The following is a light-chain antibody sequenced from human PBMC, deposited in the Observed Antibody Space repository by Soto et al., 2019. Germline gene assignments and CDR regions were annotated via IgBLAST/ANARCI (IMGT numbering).Light chain of an antibody. V-gene: IGKV1-5*01. CDR3: QKYDLFPWT. Sequence: DIQMTQSPSTLSASVGDRVTITCRASQHISDWLAWYQQKPGKGPKVLIYDASNLESGVPSRFSDSGSRTKFTLTINSLQPDDFAIYYCQKYDLFPWTFGQGTKVDIK. CDR2: DAS. CDR1: QHISDW. J-gene: IGKJ1*01.